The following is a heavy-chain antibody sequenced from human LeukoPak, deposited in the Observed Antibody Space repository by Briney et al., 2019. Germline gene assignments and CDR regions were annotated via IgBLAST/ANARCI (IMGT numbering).Heavy chain of an antibody. V-gene: IGHV1-2*02. D-gene: IGHD5-12*01. CDR1: GFSLRDYY. Sequence: ASVKVSCKASGFSLRDYYVQWVRQVPGQGLEWVGWMYFNSGATRYAPKFQGRVTLTGDTFTNTVYMELSGLGSDDTAMYYCAREGSSASGQDWYAFDIWGQEIMVTVSS. CDR2: MYFNSGAT. J-gene: IGHJ3*02. CDR3: AREGSSASGQDWYAFDI.